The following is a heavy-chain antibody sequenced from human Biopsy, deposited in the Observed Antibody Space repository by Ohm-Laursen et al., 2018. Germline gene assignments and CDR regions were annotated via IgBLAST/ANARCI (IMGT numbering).Heavy chain of an antibody. Sequence: GSLRLSCAASGFTFNGDNANWVRQAPGKGLEWVSYISRDSSHIYYADSVKGRFTISRDNAKRSLYLQMNSLRVEDTAVYYCARSVGIMAAPIDYWGQGTLVTVSS. J-gene: IGHJ4*02. V-gene: IGHV3-21*04. CDR1: GFTFNGDN. CDR3: ARSVGIMAAPIDY. CDR2: ISRDSSHI. D-gene: IGHD3-16*01.